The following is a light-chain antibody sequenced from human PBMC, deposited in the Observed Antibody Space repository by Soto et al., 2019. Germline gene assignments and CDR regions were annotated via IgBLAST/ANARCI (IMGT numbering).Light chain of an antibody. CDR3: HQYGSSLPYT. V-gene: IGKV3-20*01. CDR2: GSS. Sequence: EIVLTQSPGTLSLSPGERATLSCRASQRVGSTYLAWYQQKPGQAPRLLIYGSSRATGIPERFSGSGSGTDFTLTISRLEPEDFAMYYCHQYGSSLPYTFGQGTKLEIK. CDR1: QRVGSTY. J-gene: IGKJ2*01.